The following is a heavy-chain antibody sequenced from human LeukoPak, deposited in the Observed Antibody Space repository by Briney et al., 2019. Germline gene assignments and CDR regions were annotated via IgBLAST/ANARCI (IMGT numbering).Heavy chain of an antibody. D-gene: IGHD5-18*01. J-gene: IGHJ4*02. CDR3: TTDQDTAMAQPFDY. CDR1: GYTFSGSA. V-gene: IGHV3-73*01. CDR2: IRSKANSYAT. Sequence: GGSLRLSCAASGYTFSGSAMHWVRQASGKGLEWVGRIRSKANSYATAYAASVKGRFTISRDDSKNTAYLQMNSLKTEDTAVYDCTTDQDTAMAQPFDYWGQGTLVTVSS.